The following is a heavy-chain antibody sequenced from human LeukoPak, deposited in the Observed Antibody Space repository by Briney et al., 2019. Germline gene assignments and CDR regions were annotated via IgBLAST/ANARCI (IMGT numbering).Heavy chain of an antibody. CDR1: GFTFSSFA. V-gene: IGHV3-23*01. Sequence: GGSLRLSCAASGFTFSSFAMTWVRQAPGKVLKWVSAISGSASTYYADSVKGRFTISRDNSKNTLYLQMNSLRAEDTAVYYCAILTVTTAYWGQGTLVTVSS. CDR3: AILTVTTAY. D-gene: IGHD4-17*01. CDR2: ISGSAST. J-gene: IGHJ4*02.